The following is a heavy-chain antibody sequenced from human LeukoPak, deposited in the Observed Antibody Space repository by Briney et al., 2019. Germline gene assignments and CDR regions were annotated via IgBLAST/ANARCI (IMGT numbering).Heavy chain of an antibody. CDR3: ARDPRSSSSGY. CDR2: INPNRGGT. Sequence: ASVKVSCKASGYTFTGYYMHWVRQAPGQGLEWMGRINPNRGGTNYAQKFQGRVTTTRDTSISTAYMELSRLRSDDTAVYYCARDPRSSSSGYWGQGTLVTVSS. CDR1: GYTFTGYY. D-gene: IGHD6-6*01. J-gene: IGHJ4*02. V-gene: IGHV1-2*06.